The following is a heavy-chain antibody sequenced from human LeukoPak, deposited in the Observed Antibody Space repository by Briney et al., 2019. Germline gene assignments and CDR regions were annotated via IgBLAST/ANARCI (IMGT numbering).Heavy chain of an antibody. J-gene: IGHJ4*02. D-gene: IGHD1-7*01. CDR2: IYTSGST. V-gene: IGHV4-61*02. Sequence: SQTLSLTCTVSGGSISSGSYYWSWIRQPAGKGLEWIGRIYTSGSTNYNPSLKSRVTISVDTSKNQFSLKLSSVTAADTAVYYCARSLSTITGTTDFDYWGQGTLVTVSS. CDR3: ARSLSTITGTTDFDY. CDR1: GGSISSGSYY.